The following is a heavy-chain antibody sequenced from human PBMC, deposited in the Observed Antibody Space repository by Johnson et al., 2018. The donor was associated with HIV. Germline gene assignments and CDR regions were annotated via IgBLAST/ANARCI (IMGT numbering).Heavy chain of an antibody. V-gene: IGHV3-30-3*01. CDR2: ISYDGINK. Sequence: QMLLVESGGVVVQPGGSLRLSCAASGFTFSTYAMHWVRQAPGQGLEWVTIISYDGINKYYADSVKGRFTISRDNSNDTLYLQMHSLRPEDTALYYCARDPPYGGNPSAFDVWGQGTMVTVSS. CDR3: ARDPPYGGNPSAFDV. CDR1: GFTFSTYA. D-gene: IGHD4-23*01. J-gene: IGHJ3*01.